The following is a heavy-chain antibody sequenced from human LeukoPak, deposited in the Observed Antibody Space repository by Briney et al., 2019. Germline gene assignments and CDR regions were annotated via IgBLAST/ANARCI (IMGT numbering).Heavy chain of an antibody. V-gene: IGHV4-31*11. D-gene: IGHD3-22*01. CDR2: IYYSGST. J-gene: IGHJ4*02. Sequence: PSETLSLTCAVYGGSFSGYYWSWIRQHPGKGLEWIGYIYYSGSTYYNPSLKSRVTISVDTSKNQFSLKLSSVTAADTAVYYCARVPITMIASVDYWGQGTLVTVSS. CDR1: GGSFSGYY. CDR3: ARVPITMIASVDY.